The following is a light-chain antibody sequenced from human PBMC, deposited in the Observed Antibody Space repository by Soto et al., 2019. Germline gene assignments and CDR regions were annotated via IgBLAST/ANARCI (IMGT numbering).Light chain of an antibody. V-gene: IGLV2-8*01. Sequence: QSALTQPPSASGSPGQSVTISCPGTSSDVGGYNYVSWYQQHPGNAPKLMIYDVSKRPSGVPDRFSGSKSGNTASLTVSGLQAEDEADYYCRSYAGSNNVVFGGGTKLTVL. CDR2: DVS. CDR3: RSYAGSNNVV. J-gene: IGLJ2*01. CDR1: SSDVGGYNY.